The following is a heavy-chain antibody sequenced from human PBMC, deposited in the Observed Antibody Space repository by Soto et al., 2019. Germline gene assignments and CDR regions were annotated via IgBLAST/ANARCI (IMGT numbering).Heavy chain of an antibody. J-gene: IGHJ6*02. D-gene: IGHD3-3*01. CDR1: GYTFTSYA. V-gene: IGHV1-3*01. CDR3: ARDPLPCYDNYYYGMDV. CDR2: INAGNGNT. Sequence: ASVKVSCKASGYTFTSYAMHWVRQAPGQRLEWMGWINAGNGNTKYSQKFQGRVTITRDTSASTAYMELSSLRSEDTAVYYCARDPLPCYDNYYYGMDVWGQGTTVTVS.